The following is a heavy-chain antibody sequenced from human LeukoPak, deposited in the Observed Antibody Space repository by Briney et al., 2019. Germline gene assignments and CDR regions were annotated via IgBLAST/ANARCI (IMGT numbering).Heavy chain of an antibody. V-gene: IGHV4-39*07. CDR1: GGSISSSSYS. D-gene: IGHD6-13*01. J-gene: IGHJ2*01. CDR2: IYYSGST. CDR3: ARVYYSSSYDYWYFDL. Sequence: SETLSLTCTVSGGSISSSSYSWGWIRQPPGKGLEWIGNIYYSGSTYYNPSLKSRVTISVDTSKNQFSLKLSSVTAADTAVYYCARVYYSSSYDYWYFDLWGRGALVTVSS.